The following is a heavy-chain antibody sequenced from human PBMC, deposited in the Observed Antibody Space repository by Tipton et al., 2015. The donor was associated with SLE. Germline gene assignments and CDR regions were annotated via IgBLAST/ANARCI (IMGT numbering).Heavy chain of an antibody. V-gene: IGHV4-61*02. CDR3: ARGTIASRPGYFDN. J-gene: IGHJ4*02. Sequence: TLSLTCTVSGGSISSGGYYWNWIRQSAGQGLEWIGLIYSGGSSDYNPSLKSRVTVSVDTPKNQFFLQLTSVTATDTAVYFCARGTIASRPGYFDNWGRGTTVTVSS. D-gene: IGHD6-6*01. CDR2: IYSGGSS. CDR1: GGSISSGGYY.